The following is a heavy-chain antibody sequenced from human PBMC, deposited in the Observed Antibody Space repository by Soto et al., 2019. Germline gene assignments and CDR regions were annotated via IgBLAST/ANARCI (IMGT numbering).Heavy chain of an antibody. V-gene: IGHV3-11*03. J-gene: IGHJ3*02. CDR1: GFTFSDYY. Sequence: GGSLRLSCAASGFTFSDYYMSWIRQAPGKGLEWVSYISSSSSYTNYADSVKGRFTISRDNSKNTLYLQMNSLRAEDTAVYYCANLEYFPVLRYFDWLASPDAFDIWGQGTMVTVSS. CDR2: ISSSSSYT. D-gene: IGHD3-9*01. CDR3: ANLEYFPVLRYFDWLASPDAFDI.